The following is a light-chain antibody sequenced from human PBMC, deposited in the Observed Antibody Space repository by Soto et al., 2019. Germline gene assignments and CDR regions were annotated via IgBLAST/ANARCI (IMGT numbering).Light chain of an antibody. Sequence: EIVLTQSPATLSLSPGERATLSCRASQSVSSSYLAWYQQKPGQAPRLLMFGASSRATGIPDRFSGSGSGTDFTLTISRLEPEDFAVYYCQQYDSSPWTFGQGTKVDI. CDR2: GAS. CDR3: QQYDSSPWT. CDR1: QSVSSSY. J-gene: IGKJ1*01. V-gene: IGKV3-20*01.